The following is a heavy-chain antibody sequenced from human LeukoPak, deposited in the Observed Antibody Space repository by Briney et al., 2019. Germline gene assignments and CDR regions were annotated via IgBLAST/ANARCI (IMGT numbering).Heavy chain of an antibody. CDR1: GGSINSYY. J-gene: IGHJ4*02. CDR2: IYYSGST. V-gene: IGHV4-59*08. Sequence: PSETLSLTCTVSGGSINSYYWSWIRQPPGKGLEWIGYIYYSGSTNYNPSLKSRVTISIDTSRNQFSLKLSSVTAADTAVYYCVRRYGSGSYYFWGQGTLVTVSS. D-gene: IGHD3-10*01. CDR3: VRRYGSGSYYF.